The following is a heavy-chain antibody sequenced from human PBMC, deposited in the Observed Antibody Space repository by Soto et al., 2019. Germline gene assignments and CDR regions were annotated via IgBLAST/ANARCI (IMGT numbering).Heavy chain of an antibody. CDR2: IRGNGDPP. CDR3: VKSRGGNNFDFFD. Sequence: GESLKISCSASGFTFSSYAMHWVRQAPGKGLEYVSGIRGNGDPPFYADSVKGRFTISRDNSKNTLYLQMSSLSADDTAVYYCVKSRGGNNFDFFDWGQGALVTVSS. D-gene: IGHD5-12*01. V-gene: IGHV3-64D*06. J-gene: IGHJ4*02. CDR1: GFTFSSYA.